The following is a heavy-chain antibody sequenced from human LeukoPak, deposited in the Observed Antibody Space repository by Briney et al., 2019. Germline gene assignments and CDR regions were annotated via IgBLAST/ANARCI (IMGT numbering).Heavy chain of an antibody. Sequence: SETLSLTCTVSGGSISSYYWSWIRQPPGKGLEWIGYIYYSGSTNYNPSPKSRVTISVDTSKNQFSLKLSSVTAADTAVYYCARQSFRNWFDPWGQGTLVTVSS. CDR1: GGSISSYY. CDR2: IYYSGST. J-gene: IGHJ5*02. V-gene: IGHV4-59*08. CDR3: ARQSFRNWFDP.